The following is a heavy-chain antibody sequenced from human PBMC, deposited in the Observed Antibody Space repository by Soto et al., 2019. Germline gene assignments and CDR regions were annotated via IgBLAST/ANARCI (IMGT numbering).Heavy chain of an antibody. D-gene: IGHD5-12*01. CDR2: MDYSGST. J-gene: IGHJ4*02. CDR1: GGSISESSYY. Sequence: LICTVSGGSISESSYYGCWILQPPGKGLEWIGSMDYSGSTNYNPSLKSRVTISVDTSQNQFSLKLSSMTAADTAVYYCARRYERYFDYWGQGTLVTVSS. CDR3: ARRYERYFDY. V-gene: IGHV4-39*07.